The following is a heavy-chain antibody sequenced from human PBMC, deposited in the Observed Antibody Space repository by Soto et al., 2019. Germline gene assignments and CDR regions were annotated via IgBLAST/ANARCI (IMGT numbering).Heavy chain of an antibody. CDR1: GFTFSSYS. V-gene: IGHV3-30-3*01. CDR3: ARVSTGTTDY. Sequence: PGGSLRPSCAASGFTFSSYSLHLVRQAPGKGLECVSDISYDGSNKYYADSVKGRFTISRENSKNTLYLQMNSLRAEDTAVYYCARVSTGTTDYWGQGTVVTVSS. D-gene: IGHD1-7*01. CDR2: ISYDGSNK. J-gene: IGHJ4*02.